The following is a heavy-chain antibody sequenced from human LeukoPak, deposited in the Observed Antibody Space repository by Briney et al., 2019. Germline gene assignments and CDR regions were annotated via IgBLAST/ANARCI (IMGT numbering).Heavy chain of an antibody. J-gene: IGHJ5*02. V-gene: IGHV3-23*01. CDR2: ISGSGATT. CDR3: ARDPRGTISPGWLDP. CDR1: GFTFSSYA. D-gene: IGHD2-2*01. Sequence: PGGSLRLSCAASGFTFSSYAMTWVRQAPGKGLEWVSEISGSGATTYYADSVKGRFTISRDNSKNTLYLQMSTLRAEDTAVYYCARDPRGTISPGWLDPWGQGTLVTVSS.